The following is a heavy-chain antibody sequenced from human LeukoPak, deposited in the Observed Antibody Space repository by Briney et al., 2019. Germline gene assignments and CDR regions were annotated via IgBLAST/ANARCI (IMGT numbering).Heavy chain of an antibody. Sequence: GGSLRLSCAASGFTVSSYGMTWVRLAPGEGLEWVSAFSATDGSAQYAESVKGRFTISRDNSKNSLYLQMNSLRDEDTAVYYCAKARIAAAGTGAFDVWGQGTMVTVSS. D-gene: IGHD6-13*01. J-gene: IGHJ3*01. CDR1: GFTVSSYG. V-gene: IGHV3-23*01. CDR3: AKARIAAAGTGAFDV. CDR2: FSATDGSA.